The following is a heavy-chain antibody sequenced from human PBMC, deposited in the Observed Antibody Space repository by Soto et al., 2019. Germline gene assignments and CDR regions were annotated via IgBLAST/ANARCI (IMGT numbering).Heavy chain of an antibody. V-gene: IGHV4-59*08. D-gene: IGHD6-19*01. Sequence: SETLSLTCTVSGGSISSYYWSWIRQPPGKGLEWIGYIYYSGSTNYNPSLKSRVTISVDTSKNQFSLKLSSVTAADTAVYYCARVRYSSGWYTGENYYYYMDVWGKGTTVTVSS. J-gene: IGHJ6*03. CDR1: GGSISSYY. CDR3: ARVRYSSGWYTGENYYYYMDV. CDR2: IYYSGST.